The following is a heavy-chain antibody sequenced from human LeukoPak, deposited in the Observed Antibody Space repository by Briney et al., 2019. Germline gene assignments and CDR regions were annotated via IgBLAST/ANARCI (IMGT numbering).Heavy chain of an antibody. D-gene: IGHD1-26*01. CDR1: GFTFSDYY. Sequence: GGSLRLSCAASGFTFSDYYMGWIRQAPGKGLEWVSYISNSGSTKYYADSVKGRFTISRDNAKNSLYLQMNSLRAEDTAVYYCVRGIIVGATWGENDNWFDPWGQGTLVTVSS. CDR3: VRGIIVGATWGENDNWFDP. V-gene: IGHV3-11*04. J-gene: IGHJ5*02. CDR2: ISNSGSTK.